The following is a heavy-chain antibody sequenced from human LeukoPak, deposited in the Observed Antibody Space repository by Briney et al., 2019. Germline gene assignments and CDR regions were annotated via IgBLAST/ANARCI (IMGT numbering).Heavy chain of an antibody. D-gene: IGHD3-22*01. CDR2: ISGVGGST. CDR3: AKRGNYYDSSPFDY. Sequence: GGSLRLSCAASAFTFSSYPMSWVRQAPGKGLEWVSAISGVGGSTFYADSVKGRFTISRDNSKNTLYLQMNSLRAEDTAVYYCAKRGNYYDSSPFDYWGQGTLVTVSS. CDR1: AFTFSSYP. V-gene: IGHV3-23*01. J-gene: IGHJ4*02.